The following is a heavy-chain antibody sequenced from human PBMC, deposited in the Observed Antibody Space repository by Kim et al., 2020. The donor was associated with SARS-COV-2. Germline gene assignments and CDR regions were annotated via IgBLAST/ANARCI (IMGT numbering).Heavy chain of an antibody. CDR1: GFIVSDSY. CDR3: ARRYTTNWSHDC. V-gene: IGHV3-66*04. Sequence: GGSLRLSCAASGFIVSDSYMSWVRQAPGKGLEWVSVIYRGGSTYYAGSVKGRFTISRDNSKNRLYLEMNSLRAEDTAGYYCARRYTTNWSHDCWGQGTL. J-gene: IGHJ4*02. D-gene: IGHD6-13*01. CDR2: IYRGGST.